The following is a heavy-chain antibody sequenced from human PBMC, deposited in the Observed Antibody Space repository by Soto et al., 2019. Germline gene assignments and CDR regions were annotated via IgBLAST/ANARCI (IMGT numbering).Heavy chain of an antibody. V-gene: IGHV4-4*02. J-gene: IGHJ5*02. Sequence: LRETLSLTCTVSGGSISSSNWWSWVRQPPGKGLEWIGEIYHSGSTYYNPSLKSRVTISVDTSKNQFSLKLSSVTAADTAVYYCARERPDGCRLDPWGQGTLVTVSS. CDR1: GGSISSSNW. CDR3: ARERPDGCRLDP. CDR2: IYHSGST. D-gene: IGHD6-19*01.